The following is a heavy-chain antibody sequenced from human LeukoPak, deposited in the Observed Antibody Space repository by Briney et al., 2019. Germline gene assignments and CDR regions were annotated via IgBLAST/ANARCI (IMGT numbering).Heavy chain of an antibody. CDR2: ISYDGSNK. J-gene: IGHJ6*03. CDR1: GFTFSSYG. D-gene: IGHD3-22*01. V-gene: IGHV3-30*19. Sequence: GGSLRLSCAASGFTFSSYGMHWVRQAPGKGLEWVAVISYDGSNKYYADSVKGRFTISRDNSKNTLYLQMNSLRAEDTAVYYCARDAPYDSSGYYPKKHYYYYYMDVWGKGTTVTVSS. CDR3: ARDAPYDSSGYYPKKHYYYYYMDV.